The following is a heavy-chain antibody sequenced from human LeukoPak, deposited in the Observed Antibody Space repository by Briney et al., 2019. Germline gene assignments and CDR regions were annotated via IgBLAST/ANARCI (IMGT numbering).Heavy chain of an antibody. J-gene: IGHJ6*02. CDR2: ISSSGSTI. CDR3: ASLTPDCSSTSCYEAYGMDV. V-gene: IGHV3-48*03. CDR1: GFTFSSYE. D-gene: IGHD2-2*01. Sequence: PGGSLRLSCAASGFTFSSYEMNWVRQAPGKGLEWVSYISSSGSTIYYADSVKGRFTISRDNAKNSLYLQMNSLRAEDTAVYHCASLTPDCSSTSCYEAYGMDVWGQGTTVTVSS.